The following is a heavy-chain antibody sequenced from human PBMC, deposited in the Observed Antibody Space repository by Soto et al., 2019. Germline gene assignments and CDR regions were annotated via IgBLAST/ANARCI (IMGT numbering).Heavy chain of an antibody. D-gene: IGHD6-13*01. CDR3: TTNTGYSSS. V-gene: IGHV3-15*01. CDR1: GFTFSNAW. CDR2: IKSKTDGGTT. Sequence: EVQLVESGGGLVKPGGSLRLSCAASGFTFSNAWMSWVRQAPGKGLEWVGRIKSKTDGGTTDYAAPVKGRFTISRDHSKNTLYLQVNSPKIEHTGVDYCTTNTGYSSSWGQGTLVAVAS. J-gene: IGHJ4*02.